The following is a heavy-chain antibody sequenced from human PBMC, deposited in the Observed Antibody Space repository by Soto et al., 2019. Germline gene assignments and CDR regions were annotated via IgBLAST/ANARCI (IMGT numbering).Heavy chain of an antibody. CDR3: ARDPSYYYDSSGYPGYAFDI. J-gene: IGHJ3*02. Sequence: ASVKVSCKASGGTFSSYAISWVRQAPGQGLEWMGGIIPIFGTANYAQKFQGRVTITADESTSTAYMELSSLRSEDTAVYYCARDPSYYYDSSGYPGYAFDIWGQGTMVTVS. CDR2: IIPIFGTA. D-gene: IGHD3-22*01. CDR1: GGTFSSYA. V-gene: IGHV1-69*13.